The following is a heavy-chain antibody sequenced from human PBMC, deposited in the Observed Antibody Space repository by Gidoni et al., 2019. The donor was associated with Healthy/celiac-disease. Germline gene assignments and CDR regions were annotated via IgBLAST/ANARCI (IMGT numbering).Heavy chain of an antibody. V-gene: IGHV3-30-3*01. Sequence: QVQLVESGGGVVQPGRSLRLSCSASGFTFSSYAMHGVRQAPGKGLEWVAVISYDGSNKYYADSVKGRFTISRDNSKNTLYLQMNSLRAEDTAVYYCARDRSGTFDYWGQGTLVTFSS. J-gene: IGHJ4*02. CDR3: ARDRSGTFDY. CDR2: ISYDGSNK. CDR1: GFTFSSYA.